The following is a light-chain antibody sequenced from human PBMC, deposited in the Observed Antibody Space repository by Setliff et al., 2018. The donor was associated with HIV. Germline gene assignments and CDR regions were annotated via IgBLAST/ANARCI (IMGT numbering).Light chain of an antibody. CDR1: SSDIATYDY. CDR2: EVF. CDR3: SSCTRTSAVWV. V-gene: IGLV2-14*01. Sequence: QSVLAQPASVSGSPGQSITISCTGASSDIATYDYVSWYQHHPGKAPKLMIYEVFNRPSGVSNRFSGSKSGNTASLTISGLQPDDEADYFCSSCTRTSAVWVFGTGTKGTVL. J-gene: IGLJ1*01.